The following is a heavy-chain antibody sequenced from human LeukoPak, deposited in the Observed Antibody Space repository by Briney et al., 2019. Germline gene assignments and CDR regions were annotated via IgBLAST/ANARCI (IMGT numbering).Heavy chain of an antibody. D-gene: IGHD3-9*01. J-gene: IGHJ5*02. CDR3: ARDGGQSYDILTGYYNNDWFDP. CDR2: ISAYNGNT. V-gene: IGHV1-18*01. CDR1: GYISKSSG. Sequence: ASVKVSCKASGYISKSSGFSWVRQAPGQGLEWMGWISAYNGNTNYAQYLQGRVTMTTDTSTSTAYMELRSLRSDDTAVYYCARDGGQSYDILTGYYNNDWFDPWGQGTLVIVSS.